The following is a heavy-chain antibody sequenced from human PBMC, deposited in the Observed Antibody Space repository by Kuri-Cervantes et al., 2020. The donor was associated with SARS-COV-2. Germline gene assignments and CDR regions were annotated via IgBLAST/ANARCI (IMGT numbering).Heavy chain of an antibody. J-gene: IGHJ4*02. D-gene: IGHD1-26*01. V-gene: IGHV3-30*03. Sequence: GESLKISCAASGFTFSSYGMHWVRQAPGKGLEWVAVISYDGSNKYYADSVKGRFTISRDNSKNTLYLQMNSLRAEDTAVYYCARVSGSYSSPIDYWGQGTLVTVSS. CDR1: GFTFSSYG. CDR2: ISYDGSNK. CDR3: ARVSGSYSSPIDY.